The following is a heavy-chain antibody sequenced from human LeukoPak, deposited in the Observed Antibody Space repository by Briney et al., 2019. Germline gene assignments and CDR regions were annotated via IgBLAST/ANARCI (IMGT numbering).Heavy chain of an antibody. CDR1: GYTFTGYY. D-gene: IGHD6-13*01. CDR2: INPNSGGT. Sequence: ASVKVSCKASGYTFTGYYMHWVRRAPGQGLEWMGWINPNSGGTNYAQKFQGRVTMTRDTSISTAYMELSRLRSDDTAVYYCARKQQQPGHAFDIWGQGTMVTVSS. CDR3: ARKQQQPGHAFDI. V-gene: IGHV1-2*02. J-gene: IGHJ3*02.